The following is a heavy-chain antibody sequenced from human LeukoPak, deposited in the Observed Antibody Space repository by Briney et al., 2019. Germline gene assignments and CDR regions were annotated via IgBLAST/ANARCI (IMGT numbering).Heavy chain of an antibody. CDR3: ARDAHTMVRGVARYYFDY. CDR2: INPNSGGT. D-gene: IGHD3-10*01. CDR1: GGTFSSYA. J-gene: IGHJ4*02. Sequence: AASVKVSCKASGGTFSSYAISWVRQAPGQGLEWMGWINPNSGGTNYAQKFRGRVTMTRDTSISTAYMELSRLRSDDTAVYYCARDAHTMVRGVARYYFDYWGQGTLVTVSS. V-gene: IGHV1-2*02.